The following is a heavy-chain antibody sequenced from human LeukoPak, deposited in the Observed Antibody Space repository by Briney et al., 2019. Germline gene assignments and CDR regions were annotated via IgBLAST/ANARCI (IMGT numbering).Heavy chain of an antibody. CDR1: GFTFSSFSSYG. J-gene: IGHJ4*02. Sequence: GGSLRLSCAASGFTFSSFSSYGMHWVRQAPGKGLEWVAVIWYDGSNKFYADSVRGRFTISRDNSKNTLYLQMNSLSAEDTAVYYCAKDHTSSPAAYWGQGTLVTVSS. CDR2: IWYDGSNK. D-gene: IGHD2-2*01. CDR3: AKDHTSSPAAY. V-gene: IGHV3-33*06.